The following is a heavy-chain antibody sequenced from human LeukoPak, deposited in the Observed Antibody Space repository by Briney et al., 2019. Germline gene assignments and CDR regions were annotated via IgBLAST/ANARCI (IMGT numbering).Heavy chain of an antibody. CDR2: ISYDGSNK. CDR1: GFTFSSYA. V-gene: IGHV3-30*04. D-gene: IGHD2-2*01. Sequence: GGSLRLSCAASGFTFSSYAMHWVRQAPGKGLEWVAVISYDGSNKYYADSVKGRFTISRDNAKNSLYLQMNSLRAEDTAVYYCARLPPAADYWGQGTLVTVSS. J-gene: IGHJ4*02. CDR3: ARLPPAADY.